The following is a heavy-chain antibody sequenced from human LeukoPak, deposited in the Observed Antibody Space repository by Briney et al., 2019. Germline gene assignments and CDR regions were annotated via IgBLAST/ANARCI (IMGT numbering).Heavy chain of an antibody. J-gene: IGHJ3*02. CDR2: LYYSGST. Sequence: KPSETLSLTCTVSGGSITSSTYYWGWIRQPPGKGLEWIGSLYYSGSTYYNPSLKSRVTISVDTSKNQFSLKLSSVTAADTAVYYCARLGSGSVAHAFDIWGQGTMVTVSS. D-gene: IGHD1-26*01. CDR1: GGSITSSTYY. V-gene: IGHV4-39*07. CDR3: ARLGSGSVAHAFDI.